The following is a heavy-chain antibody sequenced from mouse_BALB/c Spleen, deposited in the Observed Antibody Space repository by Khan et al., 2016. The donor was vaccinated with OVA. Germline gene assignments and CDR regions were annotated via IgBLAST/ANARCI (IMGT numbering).Heavy chain of an antibody. V-gene: IGHV2-6-1*01. CDR2: IWSDGST. D-gene: IGHD2-10*01. J-gene: IGHJ4*01. CDR3: ARQPYYHYDIMHY. Sequence: VELVESGPGLVAPSQSLSITCTISGFSLTNYGVHWGRQPPGKGLEWLVVIWSDGSTTYNSALKSRLTISKDNSESQVFLKMNSLQTDDTAMNFCARQPYYHYDIMHYWGQGTSVTVSS. CDR1: GFSLTNYG.